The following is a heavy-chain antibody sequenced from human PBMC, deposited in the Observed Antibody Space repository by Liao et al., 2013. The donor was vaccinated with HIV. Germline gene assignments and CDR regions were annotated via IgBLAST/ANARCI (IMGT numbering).Heavy chain of an antibody. CDR1: GGSFSGYY. Sequence: QVQLQQWGAGLLKPSETLSLTCAVYGGSFSGYYWSWIRQPPGKGLEWIGEIDHSGSTNYNPSLKSRVTMSLDTSKNQFSLKLSSVTAADTAVYSCARGVLPRYYDNTGYCPCWYFDLWGRGTLVTVSS. CDR2: IDHSGST. V-gene: IGHV4-34*01. CDR3: ARGVLPRYYDNTGYCPCWYFDL. J-gene: IGHJ2*01. D-gene: IGHD3-22*01.